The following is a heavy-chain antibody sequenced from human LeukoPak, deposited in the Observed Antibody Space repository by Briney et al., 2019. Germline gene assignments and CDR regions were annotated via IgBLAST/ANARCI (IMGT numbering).Heavy chain of an antibody. CDR1: GFTFDDYD. V-gene: IGHV3-9*01. CDR2: ITWNSGSI. J-gene: IGHJ4*02. D-gene: IGHD3-22*01. Sequence: GGSLRLSCAASGFTFDDYDMHWVRQVPGKGLKWVSGITWNSGSIGYADSVKGRFTISRDNAKNALYLQMDSLKPEDTALYYCARGSYYYDTSGYYPIDYWGQGTLVTVSS. CDR3: ARGSYYYDTSGYYPIDY.